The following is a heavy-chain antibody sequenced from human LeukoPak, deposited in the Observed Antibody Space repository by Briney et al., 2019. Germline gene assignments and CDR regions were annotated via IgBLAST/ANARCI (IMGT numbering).Heavy chain of an antibody. J-gene: IGHJ4*02. V-gene: IGHV1-69*11. CDR3: ARDHDYGGNLDY. Sequence: SVKVSCKASGGTFSSYAISWVRQAPGQGLEWMGRIIPILGPANYAQKFQGRVTITTDESTSTAYMELSSPRSEDTAVYYCARDHDYGGNLDYWGQGTLVTVSS. CDR1: GGTFSSYA. CDR2: IIPILGPA. D-gene: IGHD4-23*01.